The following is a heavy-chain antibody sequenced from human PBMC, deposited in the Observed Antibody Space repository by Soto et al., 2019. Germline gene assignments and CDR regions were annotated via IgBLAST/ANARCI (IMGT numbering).Heavy chain of an antibody. J-gene: IGHJ4*02. CDR1: GFTFSSYA. CDR3: GKALVELSPESYDY. Sequence: QVQLVESGGGVVQPGRSLRLSCAASGFTFSSYAMHWVRQAPGKGLEWVAVISYDGSDKYYADSVKGRFTISRDNSKNTSKLQRNRLRADDTAVDYCGKALVELSPESYDYWGQGTLITVSS. D-gene: IGHD3-16*02. V-gene: IGHV3-30*18. CDR2: ISYDGSDK.